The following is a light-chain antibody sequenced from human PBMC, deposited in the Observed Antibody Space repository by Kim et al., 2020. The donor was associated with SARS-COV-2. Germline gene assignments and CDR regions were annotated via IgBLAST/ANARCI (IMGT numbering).Light chain of an antibody. CDR1: SNNVGNQG. V-gene: IGLV10-54*01. J-gene: IGLJ3*02. CDR2: TNN. Sequence: LTQPPSVSKDLRQTATLTCTGNSNNVGNQGAAWLQQHQGHPPKLLSYTNNNRPSGISERLSASRSGDTASLTITGLQPEDEADYYCSAWDSSLSGWVFGGGTKVTVL. CDR3: SAWDSSLSGWV.